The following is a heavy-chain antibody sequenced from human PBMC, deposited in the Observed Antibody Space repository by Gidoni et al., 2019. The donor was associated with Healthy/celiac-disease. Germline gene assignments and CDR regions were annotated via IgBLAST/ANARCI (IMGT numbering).Heavy chain of an antibody. CDR3: ARDVDTTPGYGMDV. Sequence: QVQLVQSGAEVKKPGAAVKVSCKASGYTSTGYYMHWVRQAPGQGLEWMGWINPNSGGTNYAQKFQGWVTMTRDTSISTAYMELSRLRSDDTAVYYCARDVDTTPGYGMDVWGQGTTVTVSS. J-gene: IGHJ6*02. CDR2: INPNSGGT. CDR1: GYTSTGYY. V-gene: IGHV1-2*04. D-gene: IGHD5-18*01.